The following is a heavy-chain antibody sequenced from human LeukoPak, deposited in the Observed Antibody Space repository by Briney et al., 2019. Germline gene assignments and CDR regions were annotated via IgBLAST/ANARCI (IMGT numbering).Heavy chain of an antibody. CDR3: AKYGGHPLPHYYLDY. D-gene: IGHD3-16*01. CDR1: GFTFSSYA. J-gene: IGHJ4*02. V-gene: IGHV3-23*01. CDR2: IIDDGHTT. Sequence: PGGSLRLSCAASGFTFSSYAMSRVRQAPGKALEWVSLIIDDGHTTSYADSVKGRFTISRDNSKNTLFLQMNSLRAEDTAVYYCAKYGGHPLPHYYLDYWGQGTQVTVSS.